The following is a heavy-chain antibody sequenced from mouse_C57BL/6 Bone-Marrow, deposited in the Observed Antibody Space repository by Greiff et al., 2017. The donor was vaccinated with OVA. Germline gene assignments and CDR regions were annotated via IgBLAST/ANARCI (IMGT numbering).Heavy chain of an antibody. D-gene: IGHD2-3*01. CDR3: ARSEDGYSAWFAY. J-gene: IGHJ3*01. Sequence: QVQLQQSGAELVRPGTSVKMSCKASGYTFTNYWIGWAKQRPGHGLEWIGDIYPGGGYTNYNEKFKGKATLTADKYSSTAYMQFSSLTSEDSAIYYCARSEDGYSAWFAYWGQGTLVTVSA. CDR1: GYTFTNYW. CDR2: IYPGGGYT. V-gene: IGHV1-63*01.